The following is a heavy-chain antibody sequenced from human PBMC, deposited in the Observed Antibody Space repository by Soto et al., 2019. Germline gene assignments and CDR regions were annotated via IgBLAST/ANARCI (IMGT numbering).Heavy chain of an antibody. CDR1: GASISTLTYN. D-gene: IGHD4-17*01. CDR2: IYYSGSP. V-gene: IGHV4-39*01. CDR3: ARHTMTAVTTFDH. Sequence: QLQLQESGPGLVKPSETLSLTCTVSGASISTLTYNWGWIRQPPGKGLEWIGNIYYSGSPYYNPSLKSRVTIYVDTSKNQFSLRLRSVTAADTALYFCARHTMTAVTTFDHWGQGTLVTVSS. J-gene: IGHJ4*02.